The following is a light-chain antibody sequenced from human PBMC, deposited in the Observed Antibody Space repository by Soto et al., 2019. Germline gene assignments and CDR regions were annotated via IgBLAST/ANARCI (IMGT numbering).Light chain of an antibody. J-gene: IGKJ1*01. Sequence: DIQLTQSPSSLAASVGDSVTIACRASQTISTYLNWYQQKPGKVPNLLIYGVSSLQSGAPSRFSGSGSGTDFTLTISSLQPEDFATYYCQQSYSTPPWTFGQGTKVEIK. CDR1: QTISTY. CDR2: GVS. CDR3: QQSYSTPPWT. V-gene: IGKV1-39*01.